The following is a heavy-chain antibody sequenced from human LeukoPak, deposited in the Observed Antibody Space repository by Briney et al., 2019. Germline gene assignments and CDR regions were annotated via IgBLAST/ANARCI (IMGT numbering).Heavy chain of an antibody. Sequence: SETLSLTCTVSDDSISGYYWSWIRQPPGKGLEWIGYIYSSGSTDYNPSLKSRVTISVDTSKNQFSLKLSSVTAADTAVYYCARVVNSSGPARAFDIWGHGTMVTVSS. D-gene: IGHD6-19*01. V-gene: IGHV4-59*01. J-gene: IGHJ3*02. CDR1: DDSISGYY. CDR3: ARVVNSSGPARAFDI. CDR2: IYSSGST.